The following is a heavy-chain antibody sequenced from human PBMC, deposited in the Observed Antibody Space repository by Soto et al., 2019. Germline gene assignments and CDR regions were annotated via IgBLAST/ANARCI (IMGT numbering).Heavy chain of an antibody. Sequence: PSETLSLTCAVYGGSFSGYYWSWIRQPPGKGLEWIGEINHSGSTNYNPSLKSRVTISVDTSKNQFSLKLSSVTAADTAVYYCARIKWLRPNTFDYWGQGTLVTVSS. J-gene: IGHJ4*02. CDR1: GGSFSGYY. V-gene: IGHV4-34*01. CDR2: INHSGST. D-gene: IGHD5-18*01. CDR3: ARIKWLRPNTFDY.